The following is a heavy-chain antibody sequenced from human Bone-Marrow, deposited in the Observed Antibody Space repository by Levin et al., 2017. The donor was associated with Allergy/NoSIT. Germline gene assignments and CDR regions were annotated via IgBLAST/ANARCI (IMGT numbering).Heavy chain of an antibody. CDR3: TQGSGWLVDY. CDR1: GGSVSYFF. CDR2: INHSGTT. J-gene: IGHJ4*02. V-gene: IGHV4-59*02. D-gene: IGHD6-19*01. Sequence: PGGSLRLSCTVSGGSVSYFFWNWFRQLPGKGLEWIGYINHSGTTNYNPSLKSRVTISSDTSKNQFSLRLTSVTAADTAVYYCTQGSGWLVDYWGQGALVTVSS.